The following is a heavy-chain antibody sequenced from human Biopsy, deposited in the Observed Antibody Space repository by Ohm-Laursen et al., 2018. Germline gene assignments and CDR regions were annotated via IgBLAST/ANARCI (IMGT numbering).Heavy chain of an antibody. V-gene: IGHV1-18*01. CDR1: GYSFTSYG. J-gene: IGHJ4*02. CDR2: ISGYNGNT. D-gene: IGHD5/OR15-5a*01. Sequence: SSVKVSCKTSGYSFTSYGISWVRQAPGEGLEWMGRISGYNGNTNYAQKFQGRVTMTADTSTSTVYMEVRGLRSDDTAVYYCARVTLPLYLDYWGQGTRVSVSS. CDR3: ARVTLPLYLDY.